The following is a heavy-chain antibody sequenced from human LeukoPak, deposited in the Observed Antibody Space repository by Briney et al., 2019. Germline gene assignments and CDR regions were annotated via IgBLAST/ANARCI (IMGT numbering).Heavy chain of an antibody. V-gene: IGHV1-8*03. CDR2: MNPNSGNT. Sequence: ASVKVSCKPSGYTFTSYDINWVRQATGQGLEWMGWMNPNSGNTGYAQKFQGRVTITRNTSISTAYMELSSLRSEDTAVYYCARGRLSYCSGGSCYYGNDYWGQGTLVTVSS. CDR3: ARGRLSYCSGGSCYYGNDY. D-gene: IGHD2-15*01. CDR1: GYTFTSYD. J-gene: IGHJ4*02.